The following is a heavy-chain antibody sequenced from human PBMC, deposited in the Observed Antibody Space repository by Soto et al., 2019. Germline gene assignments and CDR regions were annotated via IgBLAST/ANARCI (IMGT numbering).Heavy chain of an antibody. Sequence: EGFLRLYCAASGFTFSSHWMHWVRQAPGKGLVWVARLNSDGRSTSYAGSVKGRFTISRDNAKNTLYLQMNDLRVEDTAVYYCARESSSWSFDFWGQGTLVTVS. J-gene: IGHJ4*02. V-gene: IGHV3-74*01. D-gene: IGHD6-13*01. CDR3: ARESSSWSFDF. CDR1: GFTFSSHW. CDR2: LNSDGRST.